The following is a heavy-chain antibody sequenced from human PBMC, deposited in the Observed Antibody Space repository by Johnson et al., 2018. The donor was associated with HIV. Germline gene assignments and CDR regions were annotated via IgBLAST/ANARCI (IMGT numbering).Heavy chain of an antibody. CDR3: ARAYTYGAFDI. Sequence: VQLVESGGGVVQPGRSVRLSCAASGFTVSRNYMNWVRQAPGKGLEWVSVIYSGDTTYYAGSVKGRFTISRDNSKNTLYLQMNSLRVDDTAIYYCARAYTYGAFDIWGQGTMVTVSS. CDR2: IYSGDTT. V-gene: IGHV3-66*01. CDR1: GFTVSRNY. J-gene: IGHJ3*02. D-gene: IGHD5-18*01.